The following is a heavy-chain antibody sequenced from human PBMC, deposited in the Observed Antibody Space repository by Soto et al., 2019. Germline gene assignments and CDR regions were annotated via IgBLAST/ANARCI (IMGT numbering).Heavy chain of an antibody. J-gene: IGHJ6*02. CDR2: IVVGSGNT. Sequence: ASVKVSCKASGFTFTSSAVQWVRQARGQRLEWIGWIVVGSGNTNYAQKFQERVTITRDMSTSTAYMELSSLRSEDTAVYYCAADLYYVFWSAPNYYYGMDVWGQGTRVTVS. D-gene: IGHD3-3*01. CDR1: GFTFTSSA. CDR3: AADLYYVFWSAPNYYYGMDV. V-gene: IGHV1-58*01.